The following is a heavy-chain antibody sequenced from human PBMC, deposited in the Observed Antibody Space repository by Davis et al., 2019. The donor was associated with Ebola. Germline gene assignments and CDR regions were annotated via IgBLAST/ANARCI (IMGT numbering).Heavy chain of an antibody. D-gene: IGHD2-2*01. CDR2: INPNSGGT. J-gene: IGHJ6*04. CDR1: GYTFTGYY. CDR3: ATHPYCSSTSCLWSGMDV. V-gene: IGHV1-2*06. Sequence: AASVKVSCKASGYTFTGYYMHWVRQAPGQGLEWMGRINPNSGGTNYAQKFQGRVTMTRDTSISTAYMELSRLRSDDTAVYYCATHPYCSSTSCLWSGMDVWGKGTTVTVSS.